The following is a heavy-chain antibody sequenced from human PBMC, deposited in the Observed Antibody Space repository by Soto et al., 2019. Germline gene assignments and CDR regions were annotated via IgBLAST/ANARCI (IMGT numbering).Heavy chain of an antibody. CDR1: GFTFSSHE. V-gene: IGHV3-64*01. CDR2: ISTNGDTT. D-gene: IGHD6-6*01. J-gene: IGHJ3*02. Sequence: PGGSLRLSCAASGFTFSSHEMFWVRQAPGRGLEYVSAISTNGDTTYYANSVKGRFTISRDNSKNTLYLQMASLRAEDMGVYYCARDGGLTSSSGRSFDIWGQGTKVTVSS. CDR3: ARDGGLTSSSGRSFDI.